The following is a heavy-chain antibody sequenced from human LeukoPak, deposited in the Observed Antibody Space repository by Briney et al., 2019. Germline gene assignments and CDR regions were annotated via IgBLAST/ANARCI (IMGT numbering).Heavy chain of an antibody. J-gene: IGHJ5*02. CDR3: ARGLLPRGSGWFDP. CDR1: GGSFSGYY. D-gene: IGHD3-10*01. CDR2: INHSGST. Sequence: PSETLSLTCAVYGGSFSGYYWSWIRQPPGKGLEWIGEINHSGSTNYNPSLKSRVTISVDTSKNQFSLKLSSVTAADTAVYYCARGLLPRGSGWFDPWGQGTLVTVSS. V-gene: IGHV4-34*01.